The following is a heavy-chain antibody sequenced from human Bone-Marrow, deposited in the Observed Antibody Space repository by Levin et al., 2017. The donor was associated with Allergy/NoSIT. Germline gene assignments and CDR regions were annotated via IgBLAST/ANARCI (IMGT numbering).Heavy chain of an antibody. CDR1: GFTFSSYA. V-gene: IGHV3-23*01. J-gene: IGHJ3*02. Sequence: GESLKISCAASGFTFSSYAMSWVRQAPGKGLEWVSAISGSGGSTYYADSVKGRFTISRDNSKNTLYLQMNSLRAEDTAVYYCAKGGVVVTARDDAFDIWGQGTMVTVSS. CDR2: ISGSGGST. D-gene: IGHD2-21*02. CDR3: AKGGVVVTARDDAFDI.